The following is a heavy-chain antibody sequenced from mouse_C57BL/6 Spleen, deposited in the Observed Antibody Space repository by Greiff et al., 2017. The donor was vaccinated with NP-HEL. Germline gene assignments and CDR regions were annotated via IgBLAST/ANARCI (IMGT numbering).Heavy chain of an antibody. D-gene: IGHD1-1*02. Sequence: VAPSQSLSITCTVSGFSLTSYGVHWVRQPPGKGLEWLVVIWSDGSTTYNSALKSRLSISKDNSKSQVFLKMNSLQTDDTAMYYCARHGRRGGAMDYWGQGTSVTVSS. CDR2: IWSDGST. CDR1: GFSLTSYG. CDR3: ARHGRRGGAMDY. J-gene: IGHJ4*01. V-gene: IGHV2-6-2*01.